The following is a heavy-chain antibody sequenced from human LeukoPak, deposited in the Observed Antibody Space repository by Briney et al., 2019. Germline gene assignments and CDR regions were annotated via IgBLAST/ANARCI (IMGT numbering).Heavy chain of an antibody. J-gene: IGHJ4*02. Sequence: ASVKVSCKASGYTFSSYGISWVRQAPGQGLEWMGWISAYNGNTNYAQNLQGRVTMTIDTSTSTAYMELRSLRSDDTAVYYCARGDSGGWIDYWGQGTLVTVPS. CDR2: ISAYNGNT. V-gene: IGHV1-18*01. CDR1: GYTFSSYG. D-gene: IGHD6-19*01. CDR3: ARGDSGGWIDY.